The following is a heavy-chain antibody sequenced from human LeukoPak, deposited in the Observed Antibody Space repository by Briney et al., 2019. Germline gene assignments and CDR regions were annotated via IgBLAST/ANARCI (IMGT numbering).Heavy chain of an antibody. D-gene: IGHD3-22*01. CDR2: VSYSGET. CDR3: ARGGMSTYYDSGGYYSY. CDR1: GGSVSGSSIVNYY. V-gene: IGHV4-61*03. Sequence: SETLSLTCTVSGGSVSGSSIVNYYWSWIRQPPGKGLEWIGYVSYSGETNFNPSLRSRVTMSADTSKNHISLKLGSVNAADTAVYYCARGGMSTYYDSGGYYSYWGQGTLVTVSS. J-gene: IGHJ4*02.